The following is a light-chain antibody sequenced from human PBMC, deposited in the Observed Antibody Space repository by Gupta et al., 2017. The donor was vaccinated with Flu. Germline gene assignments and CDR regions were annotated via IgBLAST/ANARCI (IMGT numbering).Light chain of an antibody. CDR1: SSNIGSHT. J-gene: IGLJ3*02. CDR3: AAWDDSLLRV. V-gene: IGLV1-44*01. Sequence: QSVLTPPPPASGTPGQRVTISCSGSSSNIGSHTVSWYQQLPGTAPKLLIYKNNPRPSGVPDRFSGSKSGTSASLAISGLQSEDEADYYCAAWDDSLLRVFGGGTKVTVL. CDR2: KNN.